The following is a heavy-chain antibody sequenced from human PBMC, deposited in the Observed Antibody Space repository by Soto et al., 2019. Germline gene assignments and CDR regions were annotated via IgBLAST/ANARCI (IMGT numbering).Heavy chain of an antibody. D-gene: IGHD2-15*01. J-gene: IGHJ4*02. CDR1: GFTFSSYA. Sequence: GGSLRLACAASGFTFSSYAMGWVRQGPGKGLEWVAVVSIGGSTHYADSVRGRFTISRDNSKNTLSLQMNSLTAEDTAVYFCAKRRGAGGHFDYWGQGALVTVSS. V-gene: IGHV3-23*01. CDR3: AKRRGAGGHFDY. CDR2: VSIGGST.